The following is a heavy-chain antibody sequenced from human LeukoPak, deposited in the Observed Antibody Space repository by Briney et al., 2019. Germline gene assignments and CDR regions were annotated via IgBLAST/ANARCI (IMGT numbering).Heavy chain of an antibody. CDR2: LNHSGST. CDR3: GRGTHPHWYFDL. J-gene: IGHJ2*01. V-gene: IGHV4-34*01. CDR1: GGSFSGYY. Sequence: SETLSLTCAVYGGSFSGYYWRWIRQPPAKGLEWIGELNHSGSTKYNPSLKRRVTISMDTSKNQFSLQLSSVTAADTAVYYCGRGTHPHWYFDLWGRGTLVTVSS.